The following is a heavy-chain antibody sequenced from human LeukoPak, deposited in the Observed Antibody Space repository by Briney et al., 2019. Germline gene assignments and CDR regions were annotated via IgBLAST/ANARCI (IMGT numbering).Heavy chain of an antibody. Sequence: SETLSLTCTVSGTSISNYYWSWIRQPPGKGLEWIGYIYYSGDTNYNPSLKSRVTISVDTSKNQFSLKLSSVTAADTAVYYCARGWWVDYWGQGTLVTVSS. D-gene: IGHD2-15*01. CDR2: IYYSGDT. CDR3: ARGWWVDY. CDR1: GTSISNYY. V-gene: IGHV4-59*12. J-gene: IGHJ4*02.